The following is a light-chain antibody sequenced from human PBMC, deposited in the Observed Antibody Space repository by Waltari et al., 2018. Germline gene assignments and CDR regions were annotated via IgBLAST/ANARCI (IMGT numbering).Light chain of an antibody. V-gene: IGKV4-1*01. J-gene: IGKJ2*01. Sequence: DIVMTQSPDSLAVSLGERATINCKSSQSVFYSSNNKNYLAWYQQKPGQPPKLLIYLASTRESGVPDRFSGRGSGTDFTLTISSLQAEDVAVYYCQQYYSTPLTFGQGTKLEI. CDR2: LAS. CDR3: QQYYSTPLT. CDR1: QSVFYSSNNKNY.